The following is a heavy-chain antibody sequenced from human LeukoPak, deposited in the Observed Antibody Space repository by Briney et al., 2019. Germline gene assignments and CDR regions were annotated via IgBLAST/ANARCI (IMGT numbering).Heavy chain of an antibody. CDR2: IDHSGST. V-gene: IGHV4-4*02. CDR3: ARLAGGYLSPFDY. Sequence: PSETLSLTCAVSGGSISSSNGWSWVRQPPGKGLEWIGEIDHSGSTSYNPSLKSRVTISVDTSKNQFSLKLSSVTAADTAVYYCARLAGGYLSPFDYWGQGTLVTVSS. J-gene: IGHJ4*02. CDR1: GGSISSSNG. D-gene: IGHD5-18*01.